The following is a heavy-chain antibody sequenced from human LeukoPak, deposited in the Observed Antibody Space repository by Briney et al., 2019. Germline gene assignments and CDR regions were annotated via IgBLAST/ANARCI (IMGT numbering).Heavy chain of an antibody. D-gene: IGHD6-13*01. J-gene: IGHJ3*02. Sequence: ALVKVSCKASGYTFTSYYMHWVRQAPGQGLEWMGIINPSGGSTSYAQKFQGRVTMTRDTSTSTVYMELSSLRSEDTAVYYCARDRGIAAVPNDAFDIWGQGTMVTVSS. V-gene: IGHV1-46*01. CDR1: GYTFTSYY. CDR2: INPSGGST. CDR3: ARDRGIAAVPNDAFDI.